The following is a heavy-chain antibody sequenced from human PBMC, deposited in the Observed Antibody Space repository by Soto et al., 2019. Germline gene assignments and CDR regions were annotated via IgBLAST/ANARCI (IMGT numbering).Heavy chain of an antibody. CDR2: ISFTGNT. J-gene: IGHJ5*02. V-gene: IGHV4-39*01. CDR1: GGSITSSSHL. D-gene: IGHD6-25*01. CDR3: AGQTFTIAAASYGRSNWFDP. Sequence: SETLSLTCTVSGGSITSSSHLRGWVRQPPGKGLEWIGTISFTGNTYSTPSLKSRLTMSIDTSKNELSLRLNSVTAADTAVYYCAGQTFTIAAASYGRSNWFDPWGPGTLVTVSS.